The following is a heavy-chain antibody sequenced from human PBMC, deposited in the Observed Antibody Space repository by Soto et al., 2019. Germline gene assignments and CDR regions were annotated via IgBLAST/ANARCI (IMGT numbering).Heavy chain of an antibody. D-gene: IGHD3-22*01. V-gene: IGHV4-31*03. CDR2: IYYSGST. CDR3: AREVLSDSSGNAFDI. Sequence: SETLSLTCTVSGGSISSGGYYWSWSRQHPGKGLEWIGYIYYSGSTYYNPSLKSRVTISVDTSKNQFSLKLSSVTAADTAVYYCAREVLSDSSGNAFDIWGQGTMVTVSS. J-gene: IGHJ3*02. CDR1: GGSISSGGYY.